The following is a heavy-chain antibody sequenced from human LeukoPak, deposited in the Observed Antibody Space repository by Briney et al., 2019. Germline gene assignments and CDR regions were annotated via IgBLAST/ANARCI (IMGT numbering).Heavy chain of an antibody. Sequence: SDTLSLTCAVPDYAISSNNWWGWARQPPGKGLEGIGYIYYTGSTYYNPSLKSRVTMSVDTSKNHFSLKLTSVTAGDTAVYYCARKVAGLSYFDNWGQGTLVTVSS. V-gene: IGHV4-28*01. D-gene: IGHD6-19*01. CDR3: ARKVAGLSYFDN. J-gene: IGHJ4*02. CDR2: IYYTGST. CDR1: DYAISSNNW.